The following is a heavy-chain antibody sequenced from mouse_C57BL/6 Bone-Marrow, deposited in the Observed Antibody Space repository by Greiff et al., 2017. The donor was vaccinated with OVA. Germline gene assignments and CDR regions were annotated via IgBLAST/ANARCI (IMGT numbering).Heavy chain of an antibody. CDR1: GYTFTSYW. J-gene: IGHJ1*03. CDR3: ARLFDYDWYFDV. Sequence: QVQLQQPGAELVKPGASVKLSCKASGYTFTSYWMHWVKQRPGQGLEWIGMIHPNSGSTNYNEKFKSKATLTVDKSSSTAYMQRSSLTSEDSAVYYCARLFDYDWYFDVWGTGTTVTVSS. D-gene: IGHD2-4*01. CDR2: IHPNSGST. V-gene: IGHV1-64*01.